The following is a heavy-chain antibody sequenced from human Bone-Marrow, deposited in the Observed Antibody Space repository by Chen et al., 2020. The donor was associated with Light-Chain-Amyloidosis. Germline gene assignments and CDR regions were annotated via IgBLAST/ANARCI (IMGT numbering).Heavy chain of an antibody. CDR3: SRRLHCTNTNCYLEFYYNAMDV. CDR2: INPNSDST. CDR1: GYTFTGYH. V-gene: IGHV1-2*02. J-gene: IGHJ6*02. D-gene: IGHD2-2*01. Sequence: QVQLVQSGAEVKKPGASVKVSCEASGYTFTGYHMHWVRQAPGQGLEWMGWINPNSDSTIDAQKFQCRLTMTMDTSISTVYMELSSLRSDHTSVYYCSRRLHCTNTNCYLEFYYNAMDVWGHGTTVTVSS.